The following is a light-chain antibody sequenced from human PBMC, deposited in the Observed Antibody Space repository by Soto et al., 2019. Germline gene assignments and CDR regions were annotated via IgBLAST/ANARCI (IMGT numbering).Light chain of an antibody. CDR1: HRVCTY. CDR3: QQRTNWPPTWT. J-gene: IGKJ1*01. CDR2: DAS. Sequence: EIVLTQSPGPLALSPGARGTLSCPAPHRVCTYLAWYQQKPGQGPRPLIYDASKRATGIPARFSGSGSGTDFTLTISSLEPEDFAVYYCQQRTNWPPTWTFGQGTKVEIK. V-gene: IGKV3-11*01.